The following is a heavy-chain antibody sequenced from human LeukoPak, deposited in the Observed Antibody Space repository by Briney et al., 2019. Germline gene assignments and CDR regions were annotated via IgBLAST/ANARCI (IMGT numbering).Heavy chain of an antibody. CDR2: ISSSGSAI. V-gene: IGHV3-11*01. Sequence: PGGSLRLSCAASGFTFSDYYMSWIRQAPGKGLEWVSYISSSGSAIYYADSVKGRFTISRDNAKNSLYLQMNSLRAEDTAVYYCARTYDYKGPRGMDVWGQGTTVTVSS. CDR3: ARTYDYKGPRGMDV. J-gene: IGHJ6*02. D-gene: IGHD5-12*01. CDR1: GFTFSDYY.